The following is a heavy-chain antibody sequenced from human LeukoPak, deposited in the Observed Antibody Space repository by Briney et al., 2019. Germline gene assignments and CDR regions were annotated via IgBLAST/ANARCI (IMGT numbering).Heavy chain of an antibody. V-gene: IGHV4-34*01. CDR3: ARAPVAGTNNWFDP. D-gene: IGHD6-19*01. J-gene: IGHJ5*02. Sequence: SETLSLTCAVYGGSFSGYYWSWIRQPPGKGLEWIGEISHSGSTNYNPSLKSRVTISVDTSKNQFSLKLSSVTAADTAVYYCARAPVAGTNNWFDPWGQGTLVAVSS. CDR1: GGSFSGYY. CDR2: ISHSGST.